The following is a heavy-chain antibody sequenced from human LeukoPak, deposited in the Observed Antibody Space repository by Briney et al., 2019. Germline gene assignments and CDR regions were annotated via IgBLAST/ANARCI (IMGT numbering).Heavy chain of an antibody. Sequence: GGSLRLSCAASGFTFSSYSMNWVRQAPGKGLEWVSSISSSSSYIYYADSVKGRFTISRDNAKNSLYLQMNSLRAEVTAVYYCARGGYYYDSSGYLFDYWGQGTLVTVSS. CDR1: GFTFSSYS. D-gene: IGHD3-22*01. J-gene: IGHJ4*02. CDR2: ISSSSSYI. V-gene: IGHV3-21*01. CDR3: ARGGYYYDSSGYLFDY.